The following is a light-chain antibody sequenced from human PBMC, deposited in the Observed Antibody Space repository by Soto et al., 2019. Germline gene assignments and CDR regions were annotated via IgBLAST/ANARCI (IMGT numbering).Light chain of an antibody. CDR3: KQRNYWQVT. Sequence: EIVLTQSPATLSLSPGERATLSCRASQSVSNYLAWYQQKPGQAHRLLIYDAYSRATGIQARFSGSGSGTDFTLTIRSLEPEDFAIYYCKQRNYWQVTFGQGTRLEIK. V-gene: IGKV3-11*01. J-gene: IGKJ5*01. CDR1: QSVSNY. CDR2: DAY.